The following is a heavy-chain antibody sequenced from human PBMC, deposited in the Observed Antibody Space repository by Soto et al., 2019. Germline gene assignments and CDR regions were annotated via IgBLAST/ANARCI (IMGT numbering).Heavy chain of an antibody. V-gene: IGHV4-31*03. D-gene: IGHD6-25*01. J-gene: IGHJ4*02. CDR1: GASVSNTGYH. CDR2: ITGST. Sequence: QVQLQESGPGLVEPSQTLSLTCTVSGASVSNTGYHWNWIRQRPGKGLEWIGQITGSTDYNPSLKSRVTISLDTSRNHFYLEVNSVTAADTAVYYCATLTAGGGGRGYWGQGTLVTVSS. CDR3: ATLTAGGGGRGY.